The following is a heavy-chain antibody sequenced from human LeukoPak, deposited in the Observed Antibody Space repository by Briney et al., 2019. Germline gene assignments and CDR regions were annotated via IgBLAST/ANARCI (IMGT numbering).Heavy chain of an antibody. V-gene: IGHV4-59*08. CDR2: IYYSGST. J-gene: IGHJ5*02. D-gene: IGHD2-2*01. CDR1: GGSFSGYY. Sequence: SETLSLTCAVYGGSFSGYYWSWIRQPPGKGLQWIGYIYYSGSTNYNPSLKSRVTISVDTSKNQFSLKLSSVTAADTAVYYCARRPYCSSTSCYGFDPWGQGTLVTVSS. CDR3: ARRPYCSSTSCYGFDP.